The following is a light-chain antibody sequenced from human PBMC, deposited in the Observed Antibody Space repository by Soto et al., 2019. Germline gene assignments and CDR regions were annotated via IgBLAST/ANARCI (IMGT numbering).Light chain of an antibody. V-gene: IGLV2-23*01. CDR2: EGI. CDR3: CSYTGANTWV. CDR1: SSTVGGFNV. J-gene: IGLJ3*02. Sequence: QSALTQPASVSGSPGQSITISCTGTSSTVGGFNVVSWYQQHPGKAPKVIIYEGIKRPSGVSHRFSGSKSANTASLTISGLQAEDEADYYCCSYTGANTWVFGGGTKLTVL.